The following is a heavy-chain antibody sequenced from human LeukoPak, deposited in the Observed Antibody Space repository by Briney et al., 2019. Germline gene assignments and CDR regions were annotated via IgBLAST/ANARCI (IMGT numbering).Heavy chain of an antibody. Sequence: SETLSLTCTVSGGSISSSSYYWGWIPQPPGRGLEWIGSIYYSGSTYYNPSLKSRVTISVDTSKNQFSLKLSSVTAADTAVYYCARHRFGELLHFNLWGRGTLVTVSS. CDR3: ARHRFGELLHFNL. J-gene: IGHJ2*01. V-gene: IGHV4-39*01. CDR1: GGSISSSSYY. CDR2: IYYSGST. D-gene: IGHD3-10*01.